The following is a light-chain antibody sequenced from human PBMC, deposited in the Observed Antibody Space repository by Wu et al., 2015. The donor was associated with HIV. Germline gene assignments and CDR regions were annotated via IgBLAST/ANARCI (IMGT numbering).Light chain of an antibody. Sequence: DIQMTQSPSSLSASVGDRVTITCQASQDISNYLNWYQQKPGKAPKLLIYDASNLETGVPSRFSGSGSGTDFTFTISSLQPEDIATYYCQQYGNLLTFGGGPRWRSN. V-gene: IGKV1-33*01. CDR2: DAS. J-gene: IGKJ4*01. CDR3: QQYGNLLT. CDR1: QDISNY.